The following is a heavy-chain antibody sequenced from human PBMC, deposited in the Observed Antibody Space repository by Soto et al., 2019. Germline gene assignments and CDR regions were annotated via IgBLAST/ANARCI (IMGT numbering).Heavy chain of an antibody. V-gene: IGHV3-11*01. Sequence: GGSLRLSCAASRFTFSDYYMTWVRQAPGKGLEWVSYISSSGTGIYYPDSVKGRFTISRDNAKNSLYLQMSSLRAEDTAVYYCARAYSNAFDIWGQGTMVTVSS. CDR3: ARAYSNAFDI. D-gene: IGHD2-15*01. CDR2: ISSSGTGI. CDR1: RFTFSDYY. J-gene: IGHJ3*02.